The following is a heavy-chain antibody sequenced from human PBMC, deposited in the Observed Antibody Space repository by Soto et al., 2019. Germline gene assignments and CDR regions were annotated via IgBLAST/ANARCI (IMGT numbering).Heavy chain of an antibody. Sequence: TSETLSLTCTVSGGSISSSSYYWGWIRQPPGKGLEWIGSIYYSGSTYYNPSLKSRVTISVDTSKNQFSLKLSSVTAADTAVYYCARHSYSSSWEEYFQHWGQGTLVTVSS. J-gene: IGHJ1*01. CDR3: ARHSYSSSWEEYFQH. V-gene: IGHV4-39*01. D-gene: IGHD6-13*01. CDR2: IYYSGST. CDR1: GGSISSSSYY.